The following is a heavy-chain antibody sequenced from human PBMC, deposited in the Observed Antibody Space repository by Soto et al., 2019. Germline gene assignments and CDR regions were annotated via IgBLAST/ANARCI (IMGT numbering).Heavy chain of an antibody. CDR3: AREFHRGWYGWRKKSPRDDMDV. J-gene: IGHJ6*02. V-gene: IGHV1-46*01. D-gene: IGHD6-19*01. Sequence: ASVKVSCKVSGYTFTSYYMHWVRQAPGQGLEWMGIINPSGGSTSYAQKFQGRVTMTRDTSTSTVYMELSSLRSEDTAGSYCAREFHRGWYGWRKKSPRDDMDVWGQGTTVTVSS. CDR1: GYTFTSYY. CDR2: INPSGGST.